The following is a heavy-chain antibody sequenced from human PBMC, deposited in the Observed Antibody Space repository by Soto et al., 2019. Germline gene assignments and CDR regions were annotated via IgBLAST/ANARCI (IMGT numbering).Heavy chain of an antibody. CDR2: INHSGST. Sequence: KPSETLSLTCAVYGGSFSGYYWSWIRQPPGKGLEWIGEINHSGSTNYNPSLKSRVTISVDTSKNQFSLKLSSVTAADTAVYYCAGRSSIATQYYYGMDVWGQGTTVTVSS. J-gene: IGHJ6*02. CDR3: AGRSSIATQYYYGMDV. D-gene: IGHD6-6*01. CDR1: GGSFSGYY. V-gene: IGHV4-34*01.